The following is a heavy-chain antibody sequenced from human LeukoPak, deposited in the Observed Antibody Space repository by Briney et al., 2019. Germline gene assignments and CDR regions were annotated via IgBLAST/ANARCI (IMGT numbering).Heavy chain of an antibody. V-gene: IGHV3-53*01. CDR3: ARRAGAYSHPYDY. CDR2: IYSGGST. CDR1: GFTVSSDS. Sequence: GGSLRPSCTVSGFTVSSDSMSWVRQAPGKGLEWVSFIYSGGSTHYSDSVKGRFTISRDNSKNTLYLQMNSLRAEDTAVYYCARRAGAYSHPYDYWGQGTLVTVSS. D-gene: IGHD4/OR15-4a*01. J-gene: IGHJ4*02.